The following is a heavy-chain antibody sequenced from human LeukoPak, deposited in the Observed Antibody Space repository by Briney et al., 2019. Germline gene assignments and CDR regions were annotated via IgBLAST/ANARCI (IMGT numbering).Heavy chain of an antibody. CDR1: GGSFSGYY. CDR3: ASAGVAPAANPYNWFDP. D-gene: IGHD2-2*01. CDR2: INHSGST. J-gene: IGHJ5*02. V-gene: IGHV4-34*01. Sequence: SETLSLTCAVYGGSFSGYYWSWIRQPPGKGLEWIGEINHSGSTNYNPSLKSRVTISVDTSKNQFSLKLSSVTAADTAVYYCASAGVAPAANPYNWFDPWGQGTLVTVSS.